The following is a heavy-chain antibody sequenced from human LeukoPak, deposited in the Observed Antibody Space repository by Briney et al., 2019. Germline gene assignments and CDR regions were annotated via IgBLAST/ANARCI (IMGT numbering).Heavy chain of an antibody. CDR1: GYTFTSYG. Sequence: ASVKVSCKASGYTFTSYGISWVRQAPGQGLEWMGWISAYNGNTNYAQKLQGRVTMTTDTSTSTAYMELRSLRSDDTAVYYCARDPAFGDYVWGSYRRTFDYWGQGTLATVSS. CDR3: ARDPAFGDYVWGSYRRTFDY. CDR2: ISAYNGNT. D-gene: IGHD3-16*02. J-gene: IGHJ4*02. V-gene: IGHV1-18*01.